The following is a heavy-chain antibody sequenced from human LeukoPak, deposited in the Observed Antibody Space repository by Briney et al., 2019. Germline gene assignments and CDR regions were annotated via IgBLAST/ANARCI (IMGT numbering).Heavy chain of an antibody. CDR3: ASSKPELDY. V-gene: IGHV3-74*01. D-gene: IGHD1-14*01. J-gene: IGHJ4*02. Sequence: GGSLRLSCAASGFTFSSSWMHWVRQPPGRGLVWVSRISSDGSSTIYADSVKGRFTISRDNAKNTLYLQMNSLRAEDTAVYYCASSKPELDYWGQGTLVTVSS. CDR2: ISSDGSST. CDR1: GFTFSSSW.